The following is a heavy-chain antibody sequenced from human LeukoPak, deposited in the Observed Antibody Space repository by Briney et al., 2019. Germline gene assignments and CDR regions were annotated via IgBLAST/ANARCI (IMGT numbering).Heavy chain of an antibody. Sequence: GGSLRLSCAASGFIFSTSQMHWVRQAPGKGLEWVAFIRFDGSRTSYADFVKGRFTISRDNSKNTVSLQMDSLRAEDTAVYHCVKDFNFGLDYWGQGTLV. CDR1: GFIFSTSQ. V-gene: IGHV3-30*02. CDR2: IRFDGSRT. D-gene: IGHD3-3*01. CDR3: VKDFNFGLDY. J-gene: IGHJ4*02.